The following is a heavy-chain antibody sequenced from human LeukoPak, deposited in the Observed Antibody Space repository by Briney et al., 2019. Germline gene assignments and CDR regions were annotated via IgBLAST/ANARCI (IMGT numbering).Heavy chain of an antibody. D-gene: IGHD2-15*01. CDR3: ARDRGGSYYDY. V-gene: IGHV4-39*07. Sequence: SETLSLTCTVSGGSISSSSYYWGWIRQPPGKGLEWIGSIYYSGSTYYNPSLKSRVTISVDTSKNQFSLKLSSVTAADTAVYYCARDRGGSYYDYWGQGTLVTVSS. CDR1: GGSISSSSYY. J-gene: IGHJ4*02. CDR2: IYYSGST.